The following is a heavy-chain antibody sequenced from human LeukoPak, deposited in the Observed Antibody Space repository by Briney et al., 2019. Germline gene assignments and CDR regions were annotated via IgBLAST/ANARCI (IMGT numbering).Heavy chain of an antibody. D-gene: IGHD3-22*01. Sequence: GGSLRLSCAASGCTLSSNYMTWVRQAPGKGLEWVAVISYDGSNKYYADSVKGRFTISRDNSKNTLYLQMNSLRAEDTAVYYCAKDSVRYYYDSSGYPDYWGQGTLVTVSS. CDR3: AKDSVRYYYDSSGYPDY. V-gene: IGHV3-30*18. CDR1: GCTLSSNY. J-gene: IGHJ4*02. CDR2: ISYDGSNK.